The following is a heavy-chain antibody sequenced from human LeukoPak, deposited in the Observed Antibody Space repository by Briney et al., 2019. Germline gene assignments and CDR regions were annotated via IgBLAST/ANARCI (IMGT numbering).Heavy chain of an antibody. Sequence: PGGSLRLSCAASGFTFSSYAMSWVRPAPGKGLEWVSAISGSGGSTYYADSVKGRFTISRDNSKNTLYVQMNSLRAEDTAVYYCAKAYGYCSSTSCYTEGHWFDPWGQGTLVTVSS. CDR1: GFTFSSYA. CDR3: AKAYGYCSSTSCYTEGHWFDP. J-gene: IGHJ5*02. V-gene: IGHV3-23*01. D-gene: IGHD2-2*01. CDR2: ISGSGGST.